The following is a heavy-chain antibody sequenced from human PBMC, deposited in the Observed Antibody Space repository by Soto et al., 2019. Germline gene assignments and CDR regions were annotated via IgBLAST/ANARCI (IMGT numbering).Heavy chain of an antibody. V-gene: IGHV3-23*01. CDR2: ISGSGGST. J-gene: IGHJ4*02. CDR3: ARAVIEGYYDSSPYYFDY. Sequence: GSLRLSCAASGFTFSSYAMSWVRQAPGKGLEWVSAISGSGGSTYYADSVKGRFTISRDNSKNTLYLQMNSLRVEDTAVYYCARAVIEGYYDSSPYYFDYWGQGTLVTVSS. CDR1: GFTFSSYA. D-gene: IGHD3-22*01.